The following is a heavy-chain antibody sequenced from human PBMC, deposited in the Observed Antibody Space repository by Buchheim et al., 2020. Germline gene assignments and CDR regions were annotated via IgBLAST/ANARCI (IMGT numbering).Heavy chain of an antibody. V-gene: IGHV4-59*01. D-gene: IGHD3-22*01. CDR2: IYYSGGT. CDR1: GDSFSNYY. Sequence: QVQLQESGPGLVKPSETLSLTCSVSGDSFSNYYYFWIRQPPGKGLEFIGHIYYSGGTTYNPSLKRRVTISIDASKSQFSLRLSSVTAADTAVYYCARYGNYNFNSWGQGTL. CDR3: ARYGNYNFNS. J-gene: IGHJ5*01.